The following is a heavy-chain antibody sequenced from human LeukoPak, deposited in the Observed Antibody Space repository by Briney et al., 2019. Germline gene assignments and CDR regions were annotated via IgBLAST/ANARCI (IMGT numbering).Heavy chain of an antibody. D-gene: IGHD3-3*01. J-gene: IGHJ4*02. CDR3: AKDYDFWSGYRFDY. CDR1: GFTFSSYA. V-gene: IGHV3-23*01. CDR2: ISGSGGST. Sequence: RGSLRLSCAASGFTFSSYAMSWVRQAPGKGLEWVSAISGSGGSTYYADSVKGRFTISRDNSKNTLYLQMNSLRAEDTAVYYCAKDYDFWSGYRFDYWGQGTLVTVSS.